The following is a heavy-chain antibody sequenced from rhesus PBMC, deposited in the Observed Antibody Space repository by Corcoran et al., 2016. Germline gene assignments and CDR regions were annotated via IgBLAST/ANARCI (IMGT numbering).Heavy chain of an antibody. V-gene: IGHV4-169*01. D-gene: IGHD1-44*02. J-gene: IGHJ3*01. CDR3: ARGPYISWSYNDAFDF. CDR2: FYGSGSST. Sequence: QLQLQESGPGLVKPSENLSVTCAVSGGSISSSYRSWIRQAPGKGVEWIGYFYGSGSSTNYNPARKRRVHLSVDTSKNQLPLKLSSVTTADTAVYYCARGPYISWSYNDAFDFWGQGLSVTVSS. CDR1: GGSISSSY.